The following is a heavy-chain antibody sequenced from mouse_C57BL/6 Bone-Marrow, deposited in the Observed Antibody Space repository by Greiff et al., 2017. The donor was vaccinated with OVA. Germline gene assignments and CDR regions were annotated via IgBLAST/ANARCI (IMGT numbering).Heavy chain of an antibody. V-gene: IGHV1-15*01. Sequence: VKLMESGAELVRPGASVTLSCKASGYTFTDYEMHWVKQTPVHGLEWIGAIDPETGGTAYNQKFKGKAILTADKSSTAYMELRSLTSEDSAVYYCTKRGIYYEDAMDYWGQGTSVTVSS. CDR3: TKRGIYYEDAMDY. CDR1: GYTFTDYE. D-gene: IGHD2-4*01. CDR2: IDPETGGT. J-gene: IGHJ4*01.